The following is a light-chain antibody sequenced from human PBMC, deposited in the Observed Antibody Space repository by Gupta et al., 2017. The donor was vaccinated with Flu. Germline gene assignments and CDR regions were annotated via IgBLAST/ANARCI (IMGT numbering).Light chain of an antibody. CDR3: SSYTSTSTFYV. CDR2: DVT. CDR1: SSDVGRSDS. V-gene: IGLV2-14*03. Sequence: GSPGQSITISCTGTSSDVGRSDSVSWYQQHPDKAPKLIIFDVTNRPSGVSSRFSGSKSGNTASLTISGLQAEDETDYYCSSYTSTSTFYVFGTGTRVTV. J-gene: IGLJ1*01.